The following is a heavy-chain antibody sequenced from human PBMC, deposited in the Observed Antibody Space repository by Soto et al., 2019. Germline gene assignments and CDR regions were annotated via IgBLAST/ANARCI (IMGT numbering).Heavy chain of an antibody. CDR1: GYTFTGYY. Sequence: ASVKVSCKASGYTFTGYYLHWVRQAPGQGLEWMGWINPNSGGTNYAQKFQGRVNMTRDTSISTAYMELSRLRSDDTAVYSCARGRTGTTSYFDYWGQGNLVTVSS. D-gene: IGHD1-1*01. J-gene: IGHJ4*02. V-gene: IGHV1-2*02. CDR2: INPNSGGT. CDR3: ARGRTGTTSYFDY.